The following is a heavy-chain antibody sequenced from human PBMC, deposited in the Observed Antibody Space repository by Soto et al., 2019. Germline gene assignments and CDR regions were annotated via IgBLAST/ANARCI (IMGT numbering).Heavy chain of an antibody. CDR2: IIPIFGTA. CDR1: GGTFSSYA. CDR3: ARVPLDYSSGWSPIDY. J-gene: IGHJ4*02. Sequence: QVQLVQSGAEVKKPGSSVKVSCKASGGTFSSYAISWVRQAPGQGLEWMGGIIPIFGTANYAQKFQGRVTITADESTSTAYMELSSLRSEDTAVYYRARVPLDYSSGWSPIDYWGQGTLVTVSS. D-gene: IGHD6-19*01. V-gene: IGHV1-69*01.